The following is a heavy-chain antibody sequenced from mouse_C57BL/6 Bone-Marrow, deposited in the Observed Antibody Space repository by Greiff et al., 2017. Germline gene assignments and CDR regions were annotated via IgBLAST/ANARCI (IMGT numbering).Heavy chain of an antibody. V-gene: IGHV1-81*01. CDR1: GYTFTSYG. CDR3: ASGPANWDVDYAMDY. J-gene: IGHJ4*01. CDR2: IYPRSGNT. Sequence: VQLQQSGAELARPGASVKLSCKASGYTFTSYGISWVKQRTGPGLEWIGEIYPRSGNTYYNEKFKGKATLTADKSSSTAYMELRSLTSEDSAVYFCASGPANWDVDYAMDYWGQGTSVTVSS. D-gene: IGHD4-1*01.